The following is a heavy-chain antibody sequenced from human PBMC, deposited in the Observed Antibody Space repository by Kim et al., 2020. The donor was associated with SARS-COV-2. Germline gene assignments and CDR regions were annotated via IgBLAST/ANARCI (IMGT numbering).Heavy chain of an antibody. CDR2: INWNGGST. J-gene: IGHJ6*02. Sequence: GGSLRLSCAASGFTFGDYGMSWVRQAPGKGLEWVSGINWNGGSTGYADSVKGRFTISRDNAKNYLYLQMNSLRAEDTALYYCARGRKQWLTYYYYGMDVWGQGTTVTVSS. D-gene: IGHD6-19*01. V-gene: IGHV3-20*04. CDR1: GFTFGDYG. CDR3: ARGRKQWLTYYYYGMDV.